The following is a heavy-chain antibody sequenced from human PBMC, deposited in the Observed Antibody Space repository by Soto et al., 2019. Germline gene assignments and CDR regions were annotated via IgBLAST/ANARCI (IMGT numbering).Heavy chain of an antibody. CDR1: GFNVSNNY. V-gene: IGHV3-53*01. J-gene: IGHJ5*02. CDR3: TRDTATGGFGL. D-gene: IGHD7-27*01. Sequence: PGGSLRLSCVASGFNVSNNYMSWVRQSPAKGLEWVSVIYSGGFTYYADSVRGRFTMSRDNSENTVFLQMNRLRAEDTAAYYCTRDTATGGFGLWGQGTLVTVSS. CDR2: IYSGGFT.